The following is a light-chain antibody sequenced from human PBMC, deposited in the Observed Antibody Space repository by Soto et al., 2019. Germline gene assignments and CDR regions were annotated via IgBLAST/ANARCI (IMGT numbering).Light chain of an antibody. V-gene: IGLV1-44*01. Sequence: QSVLTQPPSASGTPGQRVTISCSGSSSNIGSNTVNWYQQLPGTAPKLLIYSNNQRPSGVPDRFSGSKSGTSASLAISWLQSEDEADYYCAAWDDSLNRYVFGTGTKV. CDR2: SNN. J-gene: IGLJ1*01. CDR1: SSNIGSNT. CDR3: AAWDDSLNRYV.